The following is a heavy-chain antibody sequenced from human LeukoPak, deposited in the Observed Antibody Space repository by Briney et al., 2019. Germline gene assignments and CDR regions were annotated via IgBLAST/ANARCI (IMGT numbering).Heavy chain of an antibody. V-gene: IGHV4-4*09. J-gene: IGHJ4*02. CDR3: ARAFYYDSSRFYQYFDF. CDR1: GGSFSSYY. D-gene: IGHD3-22*01. CDR2: IYTSGST. Sequence: SETLSLTCTVSGGSFSSYYWSWIRQPPGKGLEWIGYIYTSGSTNYNPSLKSRVTISVDSSKNQFSLKLTSVTAADTAVYYCARAFYYDSSRFYQYFDFWGRGNLVTVSS.